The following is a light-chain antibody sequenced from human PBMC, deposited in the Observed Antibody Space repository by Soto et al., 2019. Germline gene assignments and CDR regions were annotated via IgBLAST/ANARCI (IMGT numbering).Light chain of an antibody. V-gene: IGLV1-44*01. CDR3: RAWDDTLNGWV. J-gene: IGLJ3*02. CDR2: SNN. Sequence: QPVLTQPPSASGTPGQRVTISCSGGTSKIGSNTINWYQHLPGMAPKLLIYSNNQRPSGVPDRFSGSKSGTSASLAISRLQSEDEADFYCRAWDDTLNGWVFGGGTKVTVL. CDR1: TSKIGSNT.